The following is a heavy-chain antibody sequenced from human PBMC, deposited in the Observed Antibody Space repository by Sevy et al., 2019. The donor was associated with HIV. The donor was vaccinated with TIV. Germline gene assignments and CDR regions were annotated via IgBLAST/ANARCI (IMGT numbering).Heavy chain of an antibody. Sequence: GGSLRLSCAASGFTVSNNYMNGVRQAPRKGLEWVSLIYSGGTTHYADSVKGRFTISRDHSKNTLYLQMNSLRAEDTAIYYCARDPPGIAATGGGWGQGTLVTVSS. D-gene: IGHD6-13*01. V-gene: IGHV3-53*01. CDR3: ARDPPGIAATGGG. J-gene: IGHJ4*02. CDR1: GFTVSNNY. CDR2: IYSGGTT.